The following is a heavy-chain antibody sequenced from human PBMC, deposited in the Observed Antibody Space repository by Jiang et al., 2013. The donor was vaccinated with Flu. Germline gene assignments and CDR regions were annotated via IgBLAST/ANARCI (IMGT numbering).Heavy chain of an antibody. V-gene: IGHV4-39*07. D-gene: IGHD3-10*01. Sequence: PGLVKPSETLSLRCSVSGGSIISEKSYWGWIRQPPGKGLEWIGSIYYSGTTYYNPSLKSRVTMSVDTSKKQFSPRLTSVSAADTAVYYCASQHWDHGVGSYYMSHWGQGALVTVSS. CDR3: ASQHWDHGVGSYYMSH. J-gene: IGHJ4*02. CDR2: IYYSGTT. CDR1: GGSIISEKSY.